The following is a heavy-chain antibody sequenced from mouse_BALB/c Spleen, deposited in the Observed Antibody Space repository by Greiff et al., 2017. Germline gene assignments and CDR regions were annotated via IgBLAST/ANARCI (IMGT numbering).Heavy chain of an antibody. D-gene: IGHD2-3*01. V-gene: IGHV2-2*02. CDR3: ARNFDDGFAY. CDR1: GFSLTSYG. Sequence: VKVEESGPGLVQPSQSLSITCTVSGFSLTSYGVHWVRQSPGKGLEWLGVIWSGGSTDYNAAFISRLSISKDNSKSQVFFKMNSLQANDTAIYYCARNFDDGFAYWGQGTLVTVSA. CDR2: IWSGGST. J-gene: IGHJ3*01.